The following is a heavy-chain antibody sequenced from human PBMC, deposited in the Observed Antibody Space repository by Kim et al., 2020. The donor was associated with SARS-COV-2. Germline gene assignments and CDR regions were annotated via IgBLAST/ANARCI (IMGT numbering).Heavy chain of an antibody. Sequence: GGSLRLSCAASEFTFSNYGMSWVRQAPGKGLEWVSTIGANGASTYYTDSVKGRFTISRDNSKNTLYLQMNDLRADDSALYYCAKMPWVGARHFDCWGQGTLVTGSS. CDR3: AKMPWVGARHFDC. V-gene: IGHV3-23*01. CDR1: EFTFSNYG. D-gene: IGHD6-6*01. CDR2: IGANGAST. J-gene: IGHJ4*02.